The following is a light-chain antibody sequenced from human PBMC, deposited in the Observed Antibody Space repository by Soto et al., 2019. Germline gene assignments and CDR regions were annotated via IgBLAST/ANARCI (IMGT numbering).Light chain of an antibody. J-gene: IGKJ1*01. V-gene: IGKV3D-15*01. CDR1: QSVSSY. Sequence: EIVLPESPGTRSLSPGERATLSCRASQSVSSYLAWYQQKPGQAPRLLIYDASKRAAGIPARFSGSGSGSEFTLTISSLQSEDFAVYYCHQYNHWPPWTFGQGTKVEIK. CDR3: HQYNHWPPWT. CDR2: DAS.